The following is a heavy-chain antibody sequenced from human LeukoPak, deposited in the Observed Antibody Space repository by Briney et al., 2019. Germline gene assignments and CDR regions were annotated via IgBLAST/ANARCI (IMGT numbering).Heavy chain of an antibody. J-gene: IGHJ4*02. CDR2: ISGGGETT. D-gene: IGHD4-17*01. CDR3: ARDYADYVGYFFFDY. Sequence: HPGGSLRLSCAASGFTFNNYAMNWVRQAPGKGLEWVLTISGGGETTYYADSAKGRFTISRDNSQNTLYLQMNSLRAEDTAVYYCARDYADYVGYFFFDYWGQGTLVTVSS. V-gene: IGHV3-23*01. CDR1: GFTFNNYA.